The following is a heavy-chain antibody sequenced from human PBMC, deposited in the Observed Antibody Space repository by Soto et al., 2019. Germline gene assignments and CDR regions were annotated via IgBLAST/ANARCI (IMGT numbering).Heavy chain of an antibody. J-gene: IGHJ4*02. Sequence: ASVKVSCKVSGYTLTELSMHWVRQAPGKGLEWMGGFDPEDGETIYAQKFQGRVTMTEDTSTDTAYMELSSLRSEDTAVYYCATGLHVLSATRIDYWGQGTLVTVSS. CDR1: GYTLTELS. D-gene: IGHD2-2*01. CDR2: FDPEDGET. CDR3: ATGLHVLSATRIDY. V-gene: IGHV1-24*01.